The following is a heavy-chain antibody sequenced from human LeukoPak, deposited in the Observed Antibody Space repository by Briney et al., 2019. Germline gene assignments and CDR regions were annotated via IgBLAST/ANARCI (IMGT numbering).Heavy chain of an antibody. CDR1: GGTFSSYA. CDR3: ARASVGDIVVVPAAILGNWFDP. J-gene: IGHJ5*02. CDR2: IIPIFGTA. Sequence: SVKVSCKASGGTFSSYAISWVRQAPGQGLEWMGGIIPIFGTANYAQKFQGRVTITTDESTSTAYMELSRLRSDDTAVYYCARASVGDIVVVPAAILGNWFDPWGQGTLVTVSS. V-gene: IGHV1-69*05. D-gene: IGHD2-2*02.